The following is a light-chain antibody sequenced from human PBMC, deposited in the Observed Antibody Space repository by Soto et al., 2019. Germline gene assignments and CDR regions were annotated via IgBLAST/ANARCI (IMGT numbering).Light chain of an antibody. CDR3: QQSHSKPLT. CDR2: AAS. J-gene: IGKJ4*01. CDR1: QSISKY. V-gene: IGKV1-39*01. Sequence: DIQMTQSPSSLSASVGDRVTITCRASQSISKYVNWYQHKPGKAPTVLIHAASSLQSGVPSRFSGSGSGTDFFLTISSLQPEDFAVYYCQQSHSKPLTFXGGTKVDIK.